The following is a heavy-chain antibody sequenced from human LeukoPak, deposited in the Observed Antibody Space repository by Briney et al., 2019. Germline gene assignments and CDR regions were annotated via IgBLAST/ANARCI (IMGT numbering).Heavy chain of an antibody. CDR2: ISGSGGST. CDR1: GFTFSSYA. J-gene: IGHJ6*03. D-gene: IGHD2-2*01. Sequence: PGGSLRLSCAASGFTFSSYAMSWVRQAPGKGLEWVSAISGSGGSTYYADSVKGRFTISRDNSKNTLYLQMNSLRAEDTAVCYCAKGSCSSTSCYYYYMDVWGKGTTVTVSS. V-gene: IGHV3-23*01. CDR3: AKGSCSSTSCYYYYMDV.